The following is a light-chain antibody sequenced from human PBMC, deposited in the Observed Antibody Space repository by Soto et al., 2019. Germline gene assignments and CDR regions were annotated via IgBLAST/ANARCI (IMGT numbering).Light chain of an antibody. CDR1: QGIRTD. V-gene: IGKV1-17*01. CDR3: LQYKSSPLT. Sequence: DIQMTQSPSSLSASIGDRVTITCRASQGIRTDLGWFQQKPGKAPKRLIYSASSLESGVPSRFSGSGSGTEFTLTISSLQPEDSATYYCLQYKSSPLTFGQGTKLEIK. J-gene: IGKJ2*01. CDR2: SAS.